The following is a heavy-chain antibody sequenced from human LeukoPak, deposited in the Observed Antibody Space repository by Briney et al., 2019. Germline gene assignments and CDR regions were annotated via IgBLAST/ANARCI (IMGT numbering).Heavy chain of an antibody. Sequence: GGSLRLSCAASGFTFSSYVMSWVRQAPGKGLEWISGISNSGDTTYDADSVKGRFTISRDNSKNTLYLQMNSLRAEDTAVYYCAKCPGSANCYTGFDYWGQGTLVTVFS. CDR2: ISNSGDTT. J-gene: IGHJ4*02. D-gene: IGHD2-2*02. CDR1: GFTFSSYV. CDR3: AKCPGSANCYTGFDY. V-gene: IGHV3-23*01.